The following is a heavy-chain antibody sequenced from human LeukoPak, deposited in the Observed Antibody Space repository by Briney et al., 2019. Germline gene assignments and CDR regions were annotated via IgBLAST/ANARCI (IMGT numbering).Heavy chain of an antibody. CDR3: ARHSSDYYYFDY. J-gene: IGHJ4*02. CDR1: GGSISSYY. CDR2: IYYSGCT. V-gene: IGHV4-59*08. Sequence: PETLSPTRTVSGGSISSYYWSWIRQPPGKGLDWVGYIYYSGCTKYNPSVKSRVTISVDTSKNQFSLKLSSVTAADTAVYYCARHSSDYYYFDYWGQGTPVTVSS. D-gene: IGHD3-22*01.